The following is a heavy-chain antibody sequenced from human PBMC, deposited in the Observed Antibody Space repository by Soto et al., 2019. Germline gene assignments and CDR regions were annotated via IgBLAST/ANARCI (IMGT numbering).Heavy chain of an antibody. CDR1: GGSISSGGYY. CDR3: ASCSGYGSYYFDY. D-gene: IGHD5-12*01. Sequence: QVQLQESGPGLVKPSQTLSLTCTVSGGSISSGGYYWSWIRQHPGKGLEWIGYIYYSGSTYYNPSLESRVTISVDTSKNQFSLKLSSVTAADTAVYYCASCSGYGSYYFDYWGQGTLVTVSS. CDR2: IYYSGST. V-gene: IGHV4-31*03. J-gene: IGHJ4*02.